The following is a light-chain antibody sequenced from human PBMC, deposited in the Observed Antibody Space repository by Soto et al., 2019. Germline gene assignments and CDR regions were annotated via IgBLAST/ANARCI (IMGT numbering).Light chain of an antibody. CDR3: QQYNSYSPWT. CDR2: DAS. V-gene: IGKV1-5*01. J-gene: IGKJ1*01. Sequence: DIQMTQSPSTLSASVGDRVTITCRASQSVSKWLAWYQQKPGKAPNLLIYDASSLGSGVPSRFSGSGSGTEFTLTISSLQPGDSATYYSQQYNSYSPWTFGQGTKVEIK. CDR1: QSVSKW.